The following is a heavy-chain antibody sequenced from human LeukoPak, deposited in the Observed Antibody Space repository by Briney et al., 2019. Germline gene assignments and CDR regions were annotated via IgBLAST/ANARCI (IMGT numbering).Heavy chain of an antibody. CDR1: GLTFSTYG. CDR3: AKTNGYYSD. D-gene: IGHD3-22*01. V-gene: IGHV3-23*01. Sequence: GGSLRLSCAASGLTFSTYGMSWVRQAPGKGLEWVSAISGDGYSTYYADSVKGRFTISRDNSKNSLSLQVSSLRAEDTAVYYCAKTNGYYSDWGQGTLVTVSS. CDR2: ISGDGYST. J-gene: IGHJ4*02.